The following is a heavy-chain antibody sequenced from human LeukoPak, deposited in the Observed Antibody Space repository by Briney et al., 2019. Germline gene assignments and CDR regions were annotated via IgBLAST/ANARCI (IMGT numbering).Heavy chain of an antibody. CDR3: AKARVTTGYYMQVDY. Sequence: GGSLRLSCAASGFTFSTYAMTWVRQAPGKGLEWVSVISASGTAHYADSMKGRFTISRDNSKNTVYLQLSSLRPEDTAVYYCAKARVTTGYYMQVDYWGQGTLVTVSS. J-gene: IGHJ4*02. CDR2: ISASGTA. CDR1: GFTFSTYA. D-gene: IGHD3-9*01. V-gene: IGHV3-23*01.